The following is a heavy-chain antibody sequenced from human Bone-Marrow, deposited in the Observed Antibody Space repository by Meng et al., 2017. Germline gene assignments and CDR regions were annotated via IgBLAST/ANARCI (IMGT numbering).Heavy chain of an antibody. J-gene: IGHJ6*02. CDR3: ARDQLHGSGGDYHRDVYYYYGMNV. Sequence: SVKVSCRASGGTFSRYAISWVRQAPGQGLEWMGGIIPIFGTANYAQKFQGRVTITADESTSTAYLELSSLRSEDTAVYYCARDQLHGSGGDYHRDVYYYYGMNVWGQGTTVTVSS. CDR1: GGTFSRYA. CDR2: IIPIFGTA. V-gene: IGHV1-69*13. D-gene: IGHD4-17*01.